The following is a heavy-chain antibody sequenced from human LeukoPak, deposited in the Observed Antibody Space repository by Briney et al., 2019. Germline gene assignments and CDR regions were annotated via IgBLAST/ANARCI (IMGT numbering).Heavy chain of an antibody. D-gene: IGHD3-22*01. V-gene: IGHV3-30*02. CDR1: GFTFSSYG. J-gene: IGHJ6*03. CDR3: AKQRKYYYSSGRSGGYYRDV. CDR2: VRYDGSNK. Sequence: GGSLRLSCAASGFTFSSYGMHWVRQAPAKGLERVAFVRYDGSNKYYADSVKGRFTISRDNSKNTLYLQMNSLRAEDTAVSYCAKQRKYYYSSGRSGGYYRDVSGKGTTVTVSS.